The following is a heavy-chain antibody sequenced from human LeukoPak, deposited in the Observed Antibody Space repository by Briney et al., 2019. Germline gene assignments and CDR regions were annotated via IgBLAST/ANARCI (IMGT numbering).Heavy chain of an antibody. CDR3: ARVPRGWMVVPAAKRYFQH. CDR2: MNPNSGNT. V-gene: IGHV1-8*02. D-gene: IGHD2-2*01. CDR1: GYTFISYD. J-gene: IGHJ1*01. Sequence: ASVKVSCEAFGYTFISYDINWVRQATGQGLEWMGWMNPNSGNTGYAQKFQGRVTMTRNTSISTAYMELSSLRSEDTAVYYCARVPRGWMVVPAAKRYFQHWGQGTLVTVSS.